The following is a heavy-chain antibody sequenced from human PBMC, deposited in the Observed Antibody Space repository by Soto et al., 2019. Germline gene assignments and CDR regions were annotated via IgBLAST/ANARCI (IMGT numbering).Heavy chain of an antibody. J-gene: IGHJ4*02. CDR2: FDPEDGET. D-gene: IGHD1-20*01. CDR1: GYTLTELS. V-gene: IGHV1-24*01. Sequence: GASVKVSCKVSGYTLTELSMHWVRQAPGKGLEWMGGFDPEDGETIYAQKFQGRVTMTEDTSTDTAYMELSSLRSEDTAVYYCATVEQSITGTTTPFDYWGQGTLVTVSS. CDR3: ATVEQSITGTTTPFDY.